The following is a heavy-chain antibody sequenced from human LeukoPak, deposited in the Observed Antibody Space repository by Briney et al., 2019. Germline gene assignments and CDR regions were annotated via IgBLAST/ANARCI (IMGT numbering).Heavy chain of an antibody. CDR2: INPSGGST. J-gene: IGHJ2*01. Sequence: ASVKVSCKASGYTFTSYYMHWVRQAPGQGLEWMGIINPSGGSTSYAQKFQGRVTMTTDTSTSTAYMELRSLRSDDTAVYYCARGGPDIVVVPAAMDVWGRGTLVTVSS. D-gene: IGHD2-2*01. CDR3: ARGGPDIVVVPAAMDV. CDR1: GYTFTSYY. V-gene: IGHV1-46*01.